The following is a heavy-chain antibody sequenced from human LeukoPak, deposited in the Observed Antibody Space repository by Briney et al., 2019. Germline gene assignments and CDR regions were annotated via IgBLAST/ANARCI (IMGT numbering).Heavy chain of an antibody. CDR2: ITNSGGST. D-gene: IGHD3-16*01. CDR3: AKDPQGD. Sequence: GGSLRLSCAASGFTFSNNGMSWVRQAPGKGLEWVSLITNSGGSTYYADSVKGRFTISRDNFRNTLYLQMNSLRVDDTAVYYCAKDPQGDWGQGTLVTVSS. CDR1: GFTFSNNG. J-gene: IGHJ4*02. V-gene: IGHV3-23*01.